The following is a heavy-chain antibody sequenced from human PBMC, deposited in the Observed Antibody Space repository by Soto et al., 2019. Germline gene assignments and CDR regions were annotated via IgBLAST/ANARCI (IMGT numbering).Heavy chain of an antibody. D-gene: IGHD3-3*01. CDR3: AKDETIFGVVIRPFNGMDV. Sequence: GGSLRLSCAASGFTFSSYAMSWVRQAPGKGLEWVSAISGSGGSTYYADYVKGRFTISRDNSKNTLYLQMNSLRAEDTAVYYCAKDETIFGVVIRPFNGMDVWGQGTTVTVSS. J-gene: IGHJ6*02. CDR1: GFTFSSYA. CDR2: ISGSGGST. V-gene: IGHV3-23*01.